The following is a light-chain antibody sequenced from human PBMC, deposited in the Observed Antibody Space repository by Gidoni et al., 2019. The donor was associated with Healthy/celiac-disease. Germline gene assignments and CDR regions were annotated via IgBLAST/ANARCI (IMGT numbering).Light chain of an antibody. J-gene: IGLJ2*01. CDR3: CSYAGSSTFVV. CDR2: EVS. V-gene: IGLV2-23*02. CDR1: SSDVGSYNL. Sequence: QSALTQPASVSRSPGQSITLSCTGTSSDVGSYNLVSWYQQHPGKAPKLMIYEVSKRPSGVSNRFSGSKSGNTASLTISGLQAEDEADYYCCSYAGSSTFVVFGGGTKLTVL.